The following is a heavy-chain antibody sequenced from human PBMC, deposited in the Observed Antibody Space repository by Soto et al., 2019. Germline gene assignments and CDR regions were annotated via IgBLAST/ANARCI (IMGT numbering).Heavy chain of an antibody. J-gene: IGHJ6*02. CDR1: GFTFSSYG. CDR3: AKTSSSWSHYYYYYGMDV. V-gene: IGHV3-30*18. Sequence: GESLKISCAASGFTFSSYGMHWVRQAPGKGLEWVAVISYDGSNKYYADSVKGRFTISRDNSKNTLYLQMNSLRAEDTAVYYCAKTSSSWSHYYYYYGMDVWGQGTTVTVSS. CDR2: ISYDGSNK. D-gene: IGHD6-13*01.